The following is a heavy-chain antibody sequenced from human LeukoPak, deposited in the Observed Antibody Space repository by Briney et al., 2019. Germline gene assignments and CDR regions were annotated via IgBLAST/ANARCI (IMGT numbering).Heavy chain of an antibody. CDR1: GGSISSYY. V-gene: IGHV4-59*01. Sequence: SETLSLTCTVSGGSISSYYWSWIRQPPGKGLEWIGYIYYSGSTNYNPSLKSRVTISVDTSKNQFSLKLSSVTAADTAVYYCAREYGSGSYLVPWFDPWGQGTLVTVSS. CDR2: IYYSGST. J-gene: IGHJ5*02. CDR3: AREYGSGSYLVPWFDP. D-gene: IGHD3-10*01.